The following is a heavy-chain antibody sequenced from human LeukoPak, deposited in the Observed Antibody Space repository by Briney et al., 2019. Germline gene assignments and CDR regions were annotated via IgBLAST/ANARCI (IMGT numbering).Heavy chain of an antibody. CDR3: ARDNGNGDFDY. Sequence: GGSLRLSCAASGFTFSSYWMSWVRQAPGKGLEWVANIKQDGSEKYYVDSVKGRFSISRDNAKNSLYLQMNSLRAEDTAVYYCARDNGNGDFDYWGQGTLVTVSS. V-gene: IGHV3-7*01. CDR1: GFTFSSYW. J-gene: IGHJ4*02. CDR2: IKQDGSEK. D-gene: IGHD2-8*01.